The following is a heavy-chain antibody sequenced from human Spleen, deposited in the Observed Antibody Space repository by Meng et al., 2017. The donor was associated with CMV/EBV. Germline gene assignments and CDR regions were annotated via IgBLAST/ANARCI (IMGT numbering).Heavy chain of an antibody. V-gene: IGHV4-39*07. J-gene: IGHJ6*02. CDR3: ARDAPLSDV. CDR2: IYYSGST. CDR1: GGSISSSSYY. Sequence: SETLSLTCTVSGGSISSSSYYWGWIRQPPGKGLEWIGSIYYSGSTYYNPSLKSRVTISVDTSKNQFSLKLSSVTAADTAVYYCARDAPLSDVWGQGTTVTVSS.